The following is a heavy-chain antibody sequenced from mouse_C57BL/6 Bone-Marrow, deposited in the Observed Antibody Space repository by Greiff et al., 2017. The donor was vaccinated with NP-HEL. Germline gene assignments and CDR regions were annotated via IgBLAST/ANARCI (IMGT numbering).Heavy chain of an antibody. Sequence: VQLQQPGAELVKPGASVKLSCKASGYTFTSYWMQWVKQRPGQGLEWIGEIDPSDSYTNYNQKFKGKATLTVDTSSSTAYMQLSSLTSEDSAVYYCARLIYYGNWGQGTTLTVSS. CDR1: GYTFTSYW. V-gene: IGHV1-50*01. D-gene: IGHD2-1*01. J-gene: IGHJ2*01. CDR2: IDPSDSYT. CDR3: ARLIYYGN.